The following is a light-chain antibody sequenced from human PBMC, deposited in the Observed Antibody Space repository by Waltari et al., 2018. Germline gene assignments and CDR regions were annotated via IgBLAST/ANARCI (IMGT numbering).Light chain of an antibody. CDR2: DAS. CDR3: QQYDNLPAT. CDR1: QDISNY. Sequence: DIQMTQSPSSLSASVGDRVTITCHASQDISNYLNWYQQKPGKAPKLLIYDASNLETGVPSRLRGSGSGTDFTFTISSLQPEDIATYYCQQYDNLPATFGGGTKVEIK. J-gene: IGKJ4*01. V-gene: IGKV1-33*01.